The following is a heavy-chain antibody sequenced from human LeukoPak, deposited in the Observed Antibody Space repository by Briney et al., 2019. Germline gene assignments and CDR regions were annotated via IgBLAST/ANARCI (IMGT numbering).Heavy chain of an antibody. D-gene: IGHD4-17*01. J-gene: IGHJ4*02. Sequence: GVSLRLSCAASGFTFSSYAMTWVRQAPGKGLEWVSGISGSGGSTYYADSVKGRFTISRDNSKNTLYLQMNNLRAEDTAVYYCAKDQSPTTTVTPFDYWGQGTLVTVSS. V-gene: IGHV3-23*01. CDR1: GFTFSSYA. CDR3: AKDQSPTTTVTPFDY. CDR2: ISGSGGST.